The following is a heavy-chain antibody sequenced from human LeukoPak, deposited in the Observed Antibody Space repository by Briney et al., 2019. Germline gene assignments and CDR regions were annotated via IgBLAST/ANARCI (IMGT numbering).Heavy chain of an antibody. CDR3: ARDLDYTTSGERFDN. CDR1: GYTFTKYY. J-gene: IGHJ4*02. D-gene: IGHD3/OR15-3a*01. V-gene: IGHV1-46*01. Sequence: GASVKVSFKASGYTFTKYYMQWVRQAPGQGLEWLGMIIPSGCLTPYPQNFRERVILTRDMSTSTVYMELSSLRYEDTAAYYCARDLDYTTSGERFDNWGQGTLVTVSS. CDR2: IIPSGCLT.